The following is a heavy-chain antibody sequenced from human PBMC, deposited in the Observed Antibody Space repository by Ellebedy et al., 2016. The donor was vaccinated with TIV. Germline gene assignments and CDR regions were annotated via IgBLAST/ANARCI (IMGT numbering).Heavy chain of an antibody. CDR1: GLTFSSYD. CDR3: AKGFYDSSVPFDY. D-gene: IGHD3-22*01. V-gene: IGHV3-23*01. J-gene: IGHJ4*02. Sequence: PGGSLRLSCAASGLTFSSYDMSWVRQAPGKGLEWVSGISGSGGSTYYADSVKGRFTISKDNSKNTLYLQMTGLRAEDTAIYYCAKGFYDSSVPFDYWGQGTLVTVSS. CDR2: ISGSGGST.